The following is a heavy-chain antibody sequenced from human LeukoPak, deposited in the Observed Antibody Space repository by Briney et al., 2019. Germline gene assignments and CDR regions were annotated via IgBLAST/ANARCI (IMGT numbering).Heavy chain of an antibody. CDR3: ASGRGSGYYDY. Sequence: ASVKVSCKASGGTFSSYAISWVRQAPGQGLEWMGGIIPIFGTANYAQKFQGRVTITADESTSTAYMELSSLRSEDTAVYYCASGRGSGYYDYWGQGTLVTVSS. CDR2: IIPIFGTA. D-gene: IGHD3-3*01. J-gene: IGHJ4*02. V-gene: IGHV1-69*13. CDR1: GGTFSSYA.